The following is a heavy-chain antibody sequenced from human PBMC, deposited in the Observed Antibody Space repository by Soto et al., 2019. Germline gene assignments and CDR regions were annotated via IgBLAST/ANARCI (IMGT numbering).Heavy chain of an antibody. CDR1: GGSVSSGSYY. V-gene: IGHV4-61*01. CDR2: IYYSGST. J-gene: IGHJ4*02. Sequence: SETLSLTCTVSGGSVSSGSYYWSWIRQPPGKGLEWIGYIYYSGSTNYNPSLKSRVTISVDTSKNQFSLKLSSVTAADTAVYYCARAGDYGDYEFDYWGQGTLVTVSS. D-gene: IGHD4-17*01. CDR3: ARAGDYGDYEFDY.